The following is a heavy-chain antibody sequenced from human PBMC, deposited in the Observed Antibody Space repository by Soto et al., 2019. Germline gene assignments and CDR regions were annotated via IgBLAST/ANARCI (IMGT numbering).Heavy chain of an antibody. J-gene: IGHJ4*02. CDR3: AKDRKVVITPTYYFDY. CDR2: ISYDGSNK. D-gene: IGHD3-22*01. CDR1: GFTFSSYG. V-gene: IGHV3-30*18. Sequence: GGSLGLSCASSGFTFSSYGMHWVRQAPGKGLEWVAVISYDGSNKYYADSVKGRFTISRDNSKNTLYLQMNSLRAEDTAVYYCAKDRKVVITPTYYFDYWGQGTLVNVSS.